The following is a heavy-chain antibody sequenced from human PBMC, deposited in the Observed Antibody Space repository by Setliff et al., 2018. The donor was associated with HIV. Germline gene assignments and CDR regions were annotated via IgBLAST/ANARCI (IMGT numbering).Heavy chain of an antibody. D-gene: IGHD6-19*01. CDR1: GFTFRNYW. V-gene: IGHV3-7*03. CDR2: IRQDGGEI. CDR3: ARNSDDSGWYYDY. J-gene: IGHJ4*02. Sequence: GGSLRLSCAASGFTFRNYWMSWVRQTPGKGLEWVANIRQDGGEIHYVDSVKGRFTISRDNSRNSLYLQMNSLRGEDTAVYYCARNSDDSGWYYDYWGQGTLVTVS.